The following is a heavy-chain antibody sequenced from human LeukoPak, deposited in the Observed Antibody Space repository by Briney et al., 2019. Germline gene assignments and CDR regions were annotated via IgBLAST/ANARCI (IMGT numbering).Heavy chain of an antibody. CDR2: IRCDGSNK. V-gene: IGHV3-30*02. J-gene: IGHJ6*03. Sequence: GGSLRLSCAASGFTFSSYGMHWVRQAPGKGLEWVAFIRCDGSNKYYADSVKGRFTISRDNSKNTLYLQMNSLRAEDTAVYYCAKDSGYYYYMDVWGKGTTVTVSS. CDR1: GFTFSSYG. D-gene: IGHD6-25*01. CDR3: AKDSGYYYYMDV.